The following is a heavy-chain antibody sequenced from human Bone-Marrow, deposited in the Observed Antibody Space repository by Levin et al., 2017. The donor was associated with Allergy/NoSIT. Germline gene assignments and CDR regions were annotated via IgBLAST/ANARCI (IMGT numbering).Heavy chain of an antibody. J-gene: IGHJ4*02. CDR2: IYYSGST. CDR1: GGSISSYY. CDR3: ARGGYSYGLDLFDY. Sequence: SQTLSLTCTVSGGSISSYYWSWIRQPPGKGLEWIGYIYYSGSTNYNPSLKSRVTISVDTSKNQFSLKLSSVTAADTAVYYCARGGYSYGLDLFDYWGQGTLVTVSS. D-gene: IGHD5-18*01. V-gene: IGHV4-59*01.